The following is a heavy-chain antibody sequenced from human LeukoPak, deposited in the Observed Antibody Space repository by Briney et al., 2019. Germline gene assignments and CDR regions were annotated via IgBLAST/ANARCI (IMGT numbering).Heavy chain of an antibody. CDR3: ARDNSVEDTAWWFDP. D-gene: IGHD4-23*01. CDR1: GYTFTSYG. CDR2: IITYNGNT. V-gene: IGHV1-18*01. Sequence: ASVKVSCKASGYTFTSYGISWVRQAPGQGLEWMGYIITYNGNTNYAQKLQGRVTMTRDMSTSTDYMELSSLRSEDTAVYYCARDNSVEDTAWWFDPWGQGTLVTVSS. J-gene: IGHJ5*02.